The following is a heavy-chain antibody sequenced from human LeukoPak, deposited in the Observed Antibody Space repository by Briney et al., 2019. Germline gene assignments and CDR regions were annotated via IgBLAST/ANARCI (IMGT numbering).Heavy chain of an antibody. D-gene: IGHD5-12*01. Sequence: GASVKVSCKACGYTFTSYDLNGVRQATGQGLEWVGWMNPNSGSTGYAHKFQGRVTKTRNTAISTAYMELSSLRSEDTAVYYCARGVRWLLGDYYYYMDVWGKGTTVTVSS. CDR3: ARGVRWLLGDYYYYMDV. J-gene: IGHJ6*03. CDR2: MNPNSGST. V-gene: IGHV1-8*01. CDR1: GYTFTSYD.